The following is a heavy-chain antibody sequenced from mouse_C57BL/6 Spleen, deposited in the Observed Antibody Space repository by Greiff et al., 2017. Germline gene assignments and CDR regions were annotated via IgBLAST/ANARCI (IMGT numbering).Heavy chain of an antibody. D-gene: IGHD2-2*01. CDR1: GYTFTSYW. CDR2: IDPSDSYT. CDR3: AREGYLYAMDY. Sequence: QVQLQQPGAELVRPGTSVKLSCKASGYTFTSYWMHWVKQRPGQGLEWIGVIDPSDSYTNYNHKFKGQATLTVDTSYSTAYMQLSSLTSEDSAVYYCAREGYLYAMDYWGQGTSVTVSS. J-gene: IGHJ4*01. V-gene: IGHV1-59*01.